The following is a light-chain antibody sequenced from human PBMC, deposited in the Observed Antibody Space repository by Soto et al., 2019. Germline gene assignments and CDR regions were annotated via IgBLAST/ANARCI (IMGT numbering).Light chain of an antibody. J-gene: IGLJ3*02. CDR3: GTDHGSGSKFVRV. V-gene: IGLV9-49*03. CDR1: SGSTDYI. Sequence: QSVLTQPPSASASLGASVTLTCTLSSGSTDYIVDWYQQRPGKGPRFVMRVGTGEMVGSKGDGIPDRFSVLGSGLNRYLTIKNIQEEDESDYHCGTDHGSGSKFVRVFGGGTKLTVL. CDR2: VGTGEMVG.